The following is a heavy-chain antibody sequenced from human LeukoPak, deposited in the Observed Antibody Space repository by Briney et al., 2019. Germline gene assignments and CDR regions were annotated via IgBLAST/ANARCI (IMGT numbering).Heavy chain of an antibody. D-gene: IGHD3-10*01. CDR1: GGTFSSYA. J-gene: IGHJ3*02. CDR3: ARSIPPMDGAFDI. V-gene: IGHV1-69*05. CDR2: IIPIFGTA. Sequence: SVKVSCKASGGTFSSYAISWVRQAPGQGLEWMGGIIPIFGTANYAQKFQGRVTITTDEPTSTAYMELSSLRSEHTAVYYCARSIPPMDGAFDIWGQGTMVTVSS.